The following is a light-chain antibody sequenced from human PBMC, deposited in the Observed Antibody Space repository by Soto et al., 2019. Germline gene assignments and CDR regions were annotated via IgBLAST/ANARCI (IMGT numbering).Light chain of an antibody. CDR3: SSYTSSRAYV. CDR1: SSDVGGYNY. J-gene: IGLJ1*01. CDR2: EVS. V-gene: IGLV2-14*01. Sequence: SVLTQPASVSGSPGQSITISCTGTSSDVGGYNYVSRYQQQSGKAPKLVIHEVSNRPSGVSNRFSGSKSGNTASPTISGLQAEDEADYYCSSYTSSRAYVFGIGTKVTVL.